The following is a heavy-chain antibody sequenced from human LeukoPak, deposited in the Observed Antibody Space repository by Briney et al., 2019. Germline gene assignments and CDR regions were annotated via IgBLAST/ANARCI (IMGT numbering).Heavy chain of an antibody. D-gene: IGHD3-22*01. Sequence: SETLSLTCTVSGGSISSYYWSWIRQPPGKGLEWIGYIYYSGSTNYNPSLKSRVTISVDTSKNQFSLKLSSVTAADTAVYYCARDYDSSGYYYGSAFDIWGQGTMVTVPS. V-gene: IGHV4-59*01. CDR3: ARDYDSSGYYYGSAFDI. J-gene: IGHJ3*02. CDR2: IYYSGST. CDR1: GGSISSYY.